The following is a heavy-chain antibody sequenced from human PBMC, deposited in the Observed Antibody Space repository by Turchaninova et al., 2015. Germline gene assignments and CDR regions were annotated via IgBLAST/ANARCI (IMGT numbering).Heavy chain of an antibody. D-gene: IGHD3-10*01. Sequence: QVQLQASGPGLVKPSETLSLPCAVDAYSIIRRYHWDRFRQPPGKGLEWIGSVYYTGSTYYNPSLKSRVTISVDTSKNQFSLSLSSVTAADTAVYFCARQSYASGSYYAPSDYWGQGILVTVSS. V-gene: IGHV4-38-2*01. CDR2: VYYTGST. J-gene: IGHJ4*02. CDR3: ARQSYASGSYYAPSDY. CDR1: AYSIIRRYH.